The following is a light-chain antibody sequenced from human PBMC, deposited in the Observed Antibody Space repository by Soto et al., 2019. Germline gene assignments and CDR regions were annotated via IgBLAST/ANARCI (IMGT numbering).Light chain of an antibody. Sequence: EIVLTQSPATLSLSPGERATLSCRASQSVSSYLAWYQQKPGQAPRLLMYDTSNRATGIPARFSGSGSGTAFTLPISTRGPEDFAVYYCHHRSNFLWTSGQGTKVKT. CDR3: HHRSNFLWT. CDR2: DTS. J-gene: IGKJ1*01. V-gene: IGKV3-11*01. CDR1: QSVSSY.